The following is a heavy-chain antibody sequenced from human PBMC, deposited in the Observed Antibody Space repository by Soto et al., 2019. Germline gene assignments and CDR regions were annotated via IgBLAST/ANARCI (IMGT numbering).Heavy chain of an antibody. J-gene: IGHJ6*02. CDR2: IKQDGSEK. CDR1: GFTFSSYW. Sequence: EVQLVESGGGLVQPGGSLRLSCAASGFTFSSYWMSWVRQAPGKGLEWVANIKQDGSEKYYVDSVKGRFTISRDNAKNSLYLQMNSLRAEDTAVYYCARGGDSSSLVLYYYYGMDVWGQGTTVTVSS. D-gene: IGHD6-13*01. V-gene: IGHV3-7*03. CDR3: ARGGDSSSLVLYYYYGMDV.